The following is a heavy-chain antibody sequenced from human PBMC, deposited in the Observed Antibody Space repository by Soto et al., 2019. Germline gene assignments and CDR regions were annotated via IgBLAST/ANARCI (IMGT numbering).Heavy chain of an antibody. CDR1: GGSISSYY. CDR2: IYYRGNT. D-gene: IGHD3-9*01. Sequence: SETLSLTCTVSGGSISSYYWNWIRQPPGKGLEWIGYIYYRGNTNYNPSLKSRVTISVDTSKNQFSLKLSSVTAADTAVYYCARQRGYYDILTGYSTYYFDYWGQGTPVTVSS. V-gene: IGHV4-59*08. CDR3: ARQRGYYDILTGYSTYYFDY. J-gene: IGHJ4*02.